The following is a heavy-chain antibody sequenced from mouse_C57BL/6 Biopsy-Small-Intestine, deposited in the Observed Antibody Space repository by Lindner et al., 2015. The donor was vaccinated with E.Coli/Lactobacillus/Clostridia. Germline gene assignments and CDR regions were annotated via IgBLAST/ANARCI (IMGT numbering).Heavy chain of an antibody. CDR2: IYPGDGDT. Sequence: VQLQESGPELMKPGASVKISCKASGYAFSSSWMNWVKQRPGKGLEWIGRIYPGDGDTDDNGKFKGKATLTADKSSSTAYIQLSSLTSEDSAVYFCTRSGNYYGSSRGYFDVWGTGTTVTVSS. CDR3: TRSGNYYGSSRGYFDV. D-gene: IGHD1-1*01. V-gene: IGHV1-82*01. J-gene: IGHJ1*03. CDR1: GYAFSSSW.